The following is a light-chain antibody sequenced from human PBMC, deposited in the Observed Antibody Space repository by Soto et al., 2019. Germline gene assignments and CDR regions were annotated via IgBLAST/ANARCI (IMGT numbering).Light chain of an antibody. Sequence: EIVLTQSPGTLSLSPGERATLSCRASQSVSSNDLAWYQQKPCQAPRLLIYGASSRATGIPDRFSGSGSGTDVTLTISRLEPEDLEVYYCQQYGTSRTFGQGTKLEIK. CDR2: GAS. CDR1: QSVSSND. J-gene: IGKJ2*01. CDR3: QQYGTSRT. V-gene: IGKV3-20*01.